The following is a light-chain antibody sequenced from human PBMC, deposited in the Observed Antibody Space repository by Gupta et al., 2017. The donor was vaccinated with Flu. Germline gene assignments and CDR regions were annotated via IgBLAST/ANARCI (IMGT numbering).Light chain of an antibody. J-gene: IGLJ3*02. CDR2: KDS. CDR1: ALPKQY. V-gene: IGLV3-25*02. CDR3: QSADSSGTLWV. Sequence: YEVTQPPSVSVSPGQTARITCSGDALPKQYAYWYQQKPGQAPVLVIYKDSERPSGIPERFSGSSSGTTVTLTISGVQSEDEADYYCQSADSSGTLWVFGGGTKLTVL.